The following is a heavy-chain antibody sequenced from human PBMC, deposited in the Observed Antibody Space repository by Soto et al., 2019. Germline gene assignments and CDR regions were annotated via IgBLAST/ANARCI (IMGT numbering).Heavy chain of an antibody. CDR3: ARRDTSGFLRYFDT. CDR2: IVPNVGTV. V-gene: IGHV1-69*06. J-gene: IGHJ4*02. CDR1: GGTLSSFINYP. D-gene: IGHD3-3*01. Sequence: QMQLVQSGAEVKKPGSSVKVSCKASGGTLSSFINYPINWVRQAPGPGLEWMGGIVPNVGTVNYAQKFQGRVTITADKSTGTAYMEVSSLRSEDTALYYCARRDTSGFLRYFDTWGQGTLVTVSS.